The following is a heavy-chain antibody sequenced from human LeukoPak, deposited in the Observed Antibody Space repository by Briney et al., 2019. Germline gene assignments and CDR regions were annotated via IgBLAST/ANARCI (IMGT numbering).Heavy chain of an antibody. CDR1: VFTFSGYA. V-gene: IGHV3-23*01. CDR2: ISGSGGST. D-gene: IGHD6-19*01. CDR3: AKLEEQWLVRGAFDY. Sequence: GGSLRLSCAASVFTFSGYAMSWVRQAPGKGLEWVSAISGSGGSTYYADSVKGRFTISRDNSKNTLYLQMNSLRAEDTAVYYCAKLEEQWLVRGAFDYWGQGTLVTVSS. J-gene: IGHJ4*02.